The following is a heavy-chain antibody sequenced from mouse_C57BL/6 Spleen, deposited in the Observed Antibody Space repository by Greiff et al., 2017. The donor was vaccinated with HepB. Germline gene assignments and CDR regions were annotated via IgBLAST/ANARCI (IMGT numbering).Heavy chain of an antibody. CDR1: GYSITSGYY. CDR3: ARCDWDWYFDV. Sequence: EVQLVESGPGLVKPSQSLSLTCSVTGYSITSGYYWNWIRQFPGNKLEWMGYISYDGSNNYNPSLKNRISITRDTSKNQFFLKLNSVTTEDTATHYCARCDWDWYFDVWGTGTTVTVSS. CDR2: ISYDGSN. V-gene: IGHV3-6*01. J-gene: IGHJ1*03.